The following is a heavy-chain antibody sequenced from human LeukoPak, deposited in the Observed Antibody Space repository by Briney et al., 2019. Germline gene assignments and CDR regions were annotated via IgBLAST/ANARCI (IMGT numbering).Heavy chain of an antibody. CDR1: GGLISRIEYY. CDR3: ASVSVWELATHPGGSFDY. D-gene: IGHD1-26*01. J-gene: IGHJ4*02. Sequence: PSETLFLTCTVSGGLISRIEYYWSWIRQSPVKGLEWLGHIYHTGTTLYSPHLNNRLTVSVDSSRNQFSLTLNSVTAADTAVYYCASVSVWELATHPGGSFDYWGRGILVTVSS. V-gene: IGHV4-30-4*01. CDR2: IYHTGTT.